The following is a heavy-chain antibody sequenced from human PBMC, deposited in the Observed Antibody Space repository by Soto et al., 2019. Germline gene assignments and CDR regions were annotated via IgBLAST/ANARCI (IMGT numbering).Heavy chain of an antibody. V-gene: IGHV2-26*01. J-gene: IGHJ4*02. D-gene: IGHD3-10*02. CDR1: GFSLSNARMG. CDR2: IFSNDEK. Sequence: QVTLKESGPVLVKPTETLTLTCTVSGFSLSNARMGVSWIRQPPGKALEWLAHIFSNDEKSYSTSLKSRLTILQDPPKRPGGLNLTKHEPCETATKFLSPITIMFGGHAPVYFDYWGQGTLVTVSS. CDR3: SPITIMFGGHAPVYFDY.